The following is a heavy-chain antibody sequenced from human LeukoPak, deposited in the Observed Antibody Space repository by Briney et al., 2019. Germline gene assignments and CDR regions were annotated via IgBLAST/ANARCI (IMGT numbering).Heavy chain of an antibody. J-gene: IGHJ3*02. Sequence: PSETLSLTCAVYGGSFSGYYWSWIRQPPGKGLEWIGEINHSGSTNYNPSLKSRVTISVDTSKNQFSLKLSSVPAADTAVYYCARLLIVVVKDAFDIWGQGTMVTASS. CDR3: ARLLIVVVKDAFDI. D-gene: IGHD3-22*01. V-gene: IGHV4-34*01. CDR1: GGSFSGYY. CDR2: INHSGST.